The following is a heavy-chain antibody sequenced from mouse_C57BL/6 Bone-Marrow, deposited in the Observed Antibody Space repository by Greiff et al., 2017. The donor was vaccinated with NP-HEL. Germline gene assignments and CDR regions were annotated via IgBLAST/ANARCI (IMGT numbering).Heavy chain of an antibody. Sequence: VQLQQSGAELVRPGTSVKVSCKASGYAFTNYLIEWVKQRPGQGLEWIGVINPGSGGTNYNEKFKGKATLTADKSSSTAYMQLSSLTSEDSAVYFCARRWYLDYWGQGTTLTVSS. D-gene: IGHD2-3*01. CDR3: ARRWYLDY. V-gene: IGHV1-54*01. J-gene: IGHJ2*01. CDR2: INPGSGGT. CDR1: GYAFTNYL.